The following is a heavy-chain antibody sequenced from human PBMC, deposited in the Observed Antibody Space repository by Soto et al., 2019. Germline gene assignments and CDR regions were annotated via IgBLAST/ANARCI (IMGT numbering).Heavy chain of an antibody. CDR1: GFTFSSYS. D-gene: IGHD6-13*01. V-gene: IGHV3-21*01. CDR2: ISSSSSYI. Sequence: PGGSLRLSCAASGFTFSSYSMNWVRQAPGKGLEWVSSISSSSSYIYYADSVKGRFTISRDNAKNSLYLQMNSLRAEDTAVYYCARNLAAAGTHYYYYYYMDVWGKGTTVTVSS. CDR3: ARNLAAAGTHYYYYYYMDV. J-gene: IGHJ6*03.